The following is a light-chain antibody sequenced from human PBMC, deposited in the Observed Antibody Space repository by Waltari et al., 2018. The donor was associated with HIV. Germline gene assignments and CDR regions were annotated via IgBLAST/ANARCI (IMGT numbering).Light chain of an antibody. CDR1: QSLLHSNGYNY. CDR2: LGS. Sequence: DIVMTQSPLSLPVTPGEPASISCRSSQSLLHSNGYNYLDWYLQKPGKSPQLLIYLGSNRASWVPDRFSGSGSGTDFTLKISRVEAEDFGVYYCMQTLQTPPWTFGQGTRVEIK. V-gene: IGKV2-28*01. J-gene: IGKJ1*01. CDR3: MQTLQTPPWT.